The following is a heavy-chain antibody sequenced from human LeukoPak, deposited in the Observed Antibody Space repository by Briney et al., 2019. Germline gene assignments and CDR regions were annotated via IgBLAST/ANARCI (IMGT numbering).Heavy chain of an antibody. CDR3: ARRVGIQLWSLYFDY. Sequence: SETLSLTCSVSGASMTTYYWSWIRQPAGKGLEYIGRIFASGRASYNIALKSRVTVSIDTSPHRFSLRLTSVTAADTAVYYCARRVGIQLWSLYFDYWGPGSLVTVSS. CDR1: GASMTTYY. V-gene: IGHV4-4*07. J-gene: IGHJ4*02. CDR2: IFASGRA. D-gene: IGHD5-18*01.